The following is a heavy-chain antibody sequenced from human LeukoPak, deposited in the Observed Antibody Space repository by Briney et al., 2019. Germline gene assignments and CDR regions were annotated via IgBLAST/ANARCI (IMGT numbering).Heavy chain of an antibody. CDR2: INPNSGGT. D-gene: IGHD6-13*01. CDR3: ARDLVYSSSWYDY. V-gene: IGHV1-2*02. Sequence: GASVKVSCKASGYTFTGYYMYWVRQAPGQGLEWMGWINPNSGGTNYAQKLQGRVTMTTDTSTSTAYMELRSLRSDDTAVYYCARDLVYSSSWYDYWGQGTLVTVSS. CDR1: GYTFTGYY. J-gene: IGHJ4*02.